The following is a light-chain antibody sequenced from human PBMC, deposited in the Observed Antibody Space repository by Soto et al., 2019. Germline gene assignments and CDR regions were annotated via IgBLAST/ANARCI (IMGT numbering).Light chain of an antibody. CDR2: EAS. Sequence: QSALTQPASVSRSPGQSIAISCTGTSSDVGYYNVVSWYQQHPSKAPKLMIYEASKRPSGVSNRFSGSKSGNTASLTISGLQAEDEADYYCCSYADSSTYVFGAGTKVTVL. V-gene: IGLV2-23*01. CDR3: CSYADSSTYV. J-gene: IGLJ1*01. CDR1: SSDVGYYNV.